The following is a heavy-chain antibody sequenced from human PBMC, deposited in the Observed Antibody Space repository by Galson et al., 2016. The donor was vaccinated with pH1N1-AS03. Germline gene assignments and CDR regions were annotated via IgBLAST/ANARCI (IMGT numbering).Heavy chain of an antibody. D-gene: IGHD3-10*01. CDR2: IWSDGSKK. V-gene: IGHV3-33*01. Sequence: SLRLSCAASGFAFSDYHMHWVRQSPGKGLEWVSLIWSDGSKKYYTDSVKGRFTISSDNSKNTVFLQMNSLRADDPSIYFCARRGREVTMVRGVIHHYYHGMDVWGQGTTVTVSS. J-gene: IGHJ6*02. CDR1: GFAFSDYH. CDR3: ARRGREVTMVRGVIHHYYHGMDV.